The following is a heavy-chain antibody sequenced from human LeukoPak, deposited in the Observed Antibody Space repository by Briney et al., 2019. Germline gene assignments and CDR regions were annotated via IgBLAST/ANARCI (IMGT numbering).Heavy chain of an antibody. CDR3: AKDLTGSWGGDAFDI. J-gene: IGHJ3*02. V-gene: IGHV3-23*01. CDR1: GIILSNSW. D-gene: IGHD1-26*01. Sequence: GGSLRLSCAGSGIILSNSWMSWVRQAPGKGLEWVSSSGGGGTTYYTDSVKGRFTISRDNSKNTLYLQMNSLRAEDTAVYYCAKDLTGSWGGDAFDIWGQGTMVTVS. CDR2: SGGGGTT.